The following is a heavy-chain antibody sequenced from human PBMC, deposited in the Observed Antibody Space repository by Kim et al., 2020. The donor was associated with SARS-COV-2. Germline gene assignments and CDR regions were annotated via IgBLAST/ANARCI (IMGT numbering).Heavy chain of an antibody. V-gene: IGHV4-61*01. J-gene: IGHJ4*02. CDR3: TTYRAGVGGSGY. D-gene: IGHD3-10*01. Sequence: SETLSLTCTVSGASVSSGSYHWSWIRQPPGKGLEWIGFFSSDDSANYNPSLRSLLTISRDTSNNQFSMKLTSVSAADTAIYYCTTYRAGVGGSGYWGQGTLVTVSS. CDR1: GASVSSGSYH. CDR2: FSSDDSA.